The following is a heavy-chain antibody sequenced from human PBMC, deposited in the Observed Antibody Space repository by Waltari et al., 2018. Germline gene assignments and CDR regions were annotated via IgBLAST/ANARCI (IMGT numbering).Heavy chain of an antibody. V-gene: IGHV1-46*01. J-gene: IGHJ3*02. Sequence: QVQLVQSGAEVKKPGASVKVSCKASGYTFTSYYMHWVRQAPGQGLEWMGIINPSGGSTSYAQKFQGRVTMTRDTSTSTVYMELSSLRSEDTAVYYCARVKMIGQKSGSYYAFDIWGQGTMVTVSS. CDR2: INPSGGST. D-gene: IGHD1-26*01. CDR3: ARVKMIGQKSGSYYAFDI. CDR1: GYTFTSYY.